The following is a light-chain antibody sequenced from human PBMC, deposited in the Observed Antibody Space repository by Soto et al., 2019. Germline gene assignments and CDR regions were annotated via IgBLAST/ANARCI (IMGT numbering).Light chain of an antibody. J-gene: IGKJ2*01. CDR2: KAS. V-gene: IGKV1-5*03. CDR3: QQYNSYSPYT. CDR1: QSISSW. Sequence: DIRMTQSPSTLSASVGDRVTITCRASQSISSWLAWYQQKPGKAPKLLIYKASSLESGVPSRFGGSGSGTEFTLTISRLQHDDFATYYCQQYNSYSPYTFGQGTKLEIK.